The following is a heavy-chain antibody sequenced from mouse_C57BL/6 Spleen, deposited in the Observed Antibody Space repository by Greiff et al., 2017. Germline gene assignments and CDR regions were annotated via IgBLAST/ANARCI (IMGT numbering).Heavy chain of an antibody. CDR2: INPNNGGT. J-gene: IGHJ2*01. CDR3: ARSLLTFFDY. Sequence: EVKLVESGPELVKPGASVKMSCKASGYTFTDYNMHWVKQSHGKSLEWIGYINPNNGGTSYNQKFKGKATLTVNKSSSTAYMELRSLTSEDSAVYYCARSLLTFFDYWGQGTTLTVSS. D-gene: IGHD2-10*01. CDR1: GYTFTDYN. V-gene: IGHV1-22*01.